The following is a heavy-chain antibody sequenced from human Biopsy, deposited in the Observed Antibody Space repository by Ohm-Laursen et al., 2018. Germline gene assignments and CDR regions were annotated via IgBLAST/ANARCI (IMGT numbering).Heavy chain of an antibody. Sequence: SVKVSCNAHGGTFSNYGVNWVRQAPGQGLEWLGGNIPILGTGNYAQKFQDRVTVAADTSTSTATMELRSLRSDDTAVYYCATKLTGYFHHWGQGTLVIVSS. J-gene: IGHJ1*01. CDR1: GGTFSNYG. V-gene: IGHV1-69*06. CDR2: NIPILGTG. CDR3: ATKLTGYFHH. D-gene: IGHD3-9*01.